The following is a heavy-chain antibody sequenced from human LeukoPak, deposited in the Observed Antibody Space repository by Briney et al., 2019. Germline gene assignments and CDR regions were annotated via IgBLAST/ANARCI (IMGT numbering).Heavy chain of an antibody. CDR3: ATATTRGYYYYMDV. CDR1: GFTFTSSA. CDR2: IVVGSGNT. V-gene: IGHV1-58*02. Sequence: SVKVSCKASGFTFTSSAMQWVRQARGQRLEWIGWIVVGSGNTNYAQKFQERVTITRDMSTSTAYMELSSLRSEDTAVYYCATATTRGYYYYMDVWGKGTTVTVSS. J-gene: IGHJ6*03. D-gene: IGHD1/OR15-1a*01.